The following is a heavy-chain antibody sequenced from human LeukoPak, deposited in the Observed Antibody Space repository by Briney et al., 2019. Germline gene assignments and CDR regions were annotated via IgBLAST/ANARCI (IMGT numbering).Heavy chain of an antibody. CDR3: AREVTMVRGVGYYFDY. Sequence: ASVKVSCKASGYTFTGYYMHWVRQAPGQGLEWMGWINPNSGGTNYAQKFQGRVTMTRDTSISTAYMELSRLRSDDTAVYYCAREVTMVRGVGYYFDYWGQGTLVTVSS. CDR2: INPNSGGT. V-gene: IGHV1-2*02. D-gene: IGHD3-10*01. J-gene: IGHJ4*02. CDR1: GYTFTGYY.